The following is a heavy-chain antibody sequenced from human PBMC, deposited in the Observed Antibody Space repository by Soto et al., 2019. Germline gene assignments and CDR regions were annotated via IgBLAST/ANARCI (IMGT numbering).Heavy chain of an antibody. Sequence: SVKVSCKASGGTFSSYAISWVRQAPGQGLEWMGGIIPIFGTANYAQKFQGRVTITADKSTSTAYMELSSLRSEDTAVHYCARESEMATIFYGYWGQGTLVTVSS. V-gene: IGHV1-69*06. CDR1: GGTFSSYA. CDR2: IIPIFGTA. CDR3: ARESEMATIFYGY. D-gene: IGHD5-12*01. J-gene: IGHJ4*02.